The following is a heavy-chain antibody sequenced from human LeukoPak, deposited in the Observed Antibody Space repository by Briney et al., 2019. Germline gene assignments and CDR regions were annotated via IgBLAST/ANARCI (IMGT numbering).Heavy chain of an antibody. J-gene: IGHJ4*02. D-gene: IGHD3-10*01. CDR1: GFTFSSYG. Sequence: GGSLRLSCAASGFTFSSYGMHWVRQAPGKGLEWVAFIRYDGSNKYYADSVKGRFTISRDNSKNTLFLQMNSLRVEDTAVYYCAKDRGIISDYWGQGTLVTVSS. CDR2: IRYDGSNK. V-gene: IGHV3-30*02. CDR3: AKDRGIISDY.